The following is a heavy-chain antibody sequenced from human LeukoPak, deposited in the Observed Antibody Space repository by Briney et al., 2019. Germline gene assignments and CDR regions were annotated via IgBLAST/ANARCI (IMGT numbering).Heavy chain of an antibody. D-gene: IGHD4-17*01. CDR3: ARGDEGDTTVLRGGYFDY. V-gene: IGHV3-48*03. Sequence: PGGSLRLSCAASGFIFSSYEMNWVRQAPGKGLEWVSHITTSGSTIYYADSLKGRFTISRDNAKNSLYLQMDSLRAEDTAVYYCARGDEGDTTVLRGGYFDYWGQGTLVTVSS. CDR2: ITTSGSTI. CDR1: GFIFSSYE. J-gene: IGHJ4*02.